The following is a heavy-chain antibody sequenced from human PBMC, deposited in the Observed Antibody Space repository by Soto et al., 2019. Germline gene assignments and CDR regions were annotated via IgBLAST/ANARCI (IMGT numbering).Heavy chain of an antibody. J-gene: IGHJ4*02. CDR1: GFTFSSYG. D-gene: IGHD6-19*01. CDR3: ARDELGIAVAGPPFDY. CDR2: IWYDGSNK. Sequence: VQLVESGGGVVQPGRSLRLSCAASGFTFSSYGMHWVRQAPGKGLEWVAVIWYDGSNKYYADSVKGRFTISRDNSKNTLYLQMNSLRAEDTAVYYCARDELGIAVAGPPFDYWGQGTLVTVSS. V-gene: IGHV3-33*01.